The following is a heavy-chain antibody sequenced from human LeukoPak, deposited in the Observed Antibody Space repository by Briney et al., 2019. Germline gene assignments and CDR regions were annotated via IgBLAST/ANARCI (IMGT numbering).Heavy chain of an antibody. Sequence: SETLSLTCTVSGGSISGSSYYWGWIRQPPGKGLEWIGSIYYSGSTYYNPSLKSRVTISVDTSKNQFSLKLSSVTAADTAVYYCARVGIAAAGTEFDPWGQGTLVTVSS. V-gene: IGHV4-39*07. J-gene: IGHJ5*02. CDR3: ARVGIAAAGTEFDP. D-gene: IGHD6-13*01. CDR1: GGSISGSSYY. CDR2: IYYSGST.